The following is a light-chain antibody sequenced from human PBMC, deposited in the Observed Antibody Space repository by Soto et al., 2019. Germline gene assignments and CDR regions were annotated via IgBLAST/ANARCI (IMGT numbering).Light chain of an antibody. V-gene: IGKV3-20*01. Sequence: EIVLTQSPGTLSLSPGERATLSCRASQSVSSSYLAWYQQKPGQAPRLLLYGASSRATGIPDRFSGSGSGTDVTLTISRLEPEDFAVYYWQQYGSSPLTFGGGTKVEIK. J-gene: IGKJ4*01. CDR2: GAS. CDR1: QSVSSSY. CDR3: QQYGSSPLT.